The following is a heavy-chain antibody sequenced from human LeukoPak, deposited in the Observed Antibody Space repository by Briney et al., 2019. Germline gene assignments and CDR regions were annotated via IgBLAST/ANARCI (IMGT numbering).Heavy chain of an antibody. D-gene: IGHD3-3*01. CDR2: ISYDGSNK. CDR3: ARDPTYYDFWSGYAIDY. V-gene: IGHV3-30-3*01. CDR1: GFTFSSYA. Sequence: PGGSLRLSCAASGFTFSSYAMHWVRQAPGKGLEWVAVISYDGSNKYYADSVKGRFTISRDNSKNTLYLQMNSLRAEDTAVYYCARDPTYYDFWSGYAIDYWGQETLVTVSS. J-gene: IGHJ4*02.